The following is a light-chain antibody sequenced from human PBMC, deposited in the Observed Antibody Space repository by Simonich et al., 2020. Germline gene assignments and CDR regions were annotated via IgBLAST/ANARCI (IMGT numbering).Light chain of an antibody. CDR1: QSVLYSSNNKNY. CDR2: CAA. V-gene: IGKV4-1*01. J-gene: IGKJ2*01. CDR3: QQYNNWPPYT. Sequence: DIVMTQSPDSLAVSLGERATINCKSSQSVLYSSNNKNYLAWYQQKPGQPPKLLIYCAATRESGVPDRFSGSGSGTDFTLTISSLQAEDFAVYYCQQYNNWPPYTFGQGTKLEIK.